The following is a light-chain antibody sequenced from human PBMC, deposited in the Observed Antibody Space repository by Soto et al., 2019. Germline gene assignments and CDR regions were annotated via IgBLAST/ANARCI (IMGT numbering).Light chain of an antibody. J-gene: IGKJ1*01. CDR1: QSISKF. CDR2: AAS. V-gene: IGKV1-39*01. Sequence: DIQMTQSPSSLSASVGDTVIITCRASQSISKFLNWYQQKAGTAPKLLIYAASTLQSGVPSRFSARGSGTDFTLTISSLQPEDFATYYCQQYHSYWTFGQGTKVDI. CDR3: QQYHSYWT.